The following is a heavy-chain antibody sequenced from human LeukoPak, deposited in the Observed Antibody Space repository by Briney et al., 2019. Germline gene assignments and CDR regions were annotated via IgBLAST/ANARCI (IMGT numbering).Heavy chain of an antibody. J-gene: IGHJ6*02. CDR3: ARDSKWFINVYYYGMDV. V-gene: IGHV1-18*01. Sequence: ASVKVSCKASGYTFTSYGISWVRQAPGQGLEWMGWISAYNGNTNYAQKLQGRVTMTTDTSTSTAYMELRSLRSDDTAVYYCARDSKWFINVYYYGMDVWGQGTTVTVSS. D-gene: IGHD3-22*01. CDR1: GYTFTSYG. CDR2: ISAYNGNT.